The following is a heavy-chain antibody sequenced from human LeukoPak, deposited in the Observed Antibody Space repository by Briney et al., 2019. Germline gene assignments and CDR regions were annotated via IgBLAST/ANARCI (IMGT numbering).Heavy chain of an antibody. J-gene: IGHJ4*02. CDR2: ISTSGSAI. D-gene: IGHD2-21*02. V-gene: IGHV3-48*03. CDR3: AREIPSSGGDSYDY. Sequence: GGSLRLSCAASGFYFANYAMSWVRQAPGKGLEWVSYISTSGSAIRYADSVKGRFTISRDNAKNSLYLEMNSLRAEDTAVYYCAREIPSSGGDSYDYWGQGSLVTVSS. CDR1: GFYFANYA.